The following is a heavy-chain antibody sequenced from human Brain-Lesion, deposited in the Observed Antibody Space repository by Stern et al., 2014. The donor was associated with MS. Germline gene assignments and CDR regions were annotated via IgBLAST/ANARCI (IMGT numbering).Heavy chain of an antibody. CDR3: ARFPASRPHVFDS. Sequence: QVQLVESGPGLVKPSGTLSLTCAVSGGSISSSNWWSWVRQSPGKGLEWIGESDHSGSTIYNPSLKSRVSVSVDNPKTPFPRTLRSVPAADTAVYFCARFPASRPHVFDSWGQGTLVTVSS. CDR2: SDHSGST. D-gene: IGHD6-13*01. J-gene: IGHJ4*02. CDR1: GGSISSSNW. V-gene: IGHV4-4*02.